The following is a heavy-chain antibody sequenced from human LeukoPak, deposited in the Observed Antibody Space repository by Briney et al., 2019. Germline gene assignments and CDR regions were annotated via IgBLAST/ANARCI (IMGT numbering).Heavy chain of an antibody. CDR2: IYYSGST. Sequence: PSETLSLTCTVSGGSISSYYWSWIRQPPGKGQEWIGYIYYSGSTNYNPSLKSRVTISVDTSKNQFSLKLSSVTAADTAVYYCARADGIVGATVWFDPWGQGTLVTVSS. D-gene: IGHD1-26*01. CDR1: GGSISSYY. CDR3: ARADGIVGATVWFDP. J-gene: IGHJ5*02. V-gene: IGHV4-59*01.